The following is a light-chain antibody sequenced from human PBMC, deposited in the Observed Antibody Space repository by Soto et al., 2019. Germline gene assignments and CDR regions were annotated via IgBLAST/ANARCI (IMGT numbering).Light chain of an antibody. CDR3: QQSYSTPIT. V-gene: IGKV1-39*01. Sequence: DIQMTQSPSSLSASVGDRVSITCRASQSISRFLNWYQEKPGKAPNLLIYTASNLQSGVPSRFSGSGSGTDFTLTISSLQPEDFGIYYCQQSYSTPITFGQGTRLEIE. J-gene: IGKJ5*01. CDR1: QSISRF. CDR2: TAS.